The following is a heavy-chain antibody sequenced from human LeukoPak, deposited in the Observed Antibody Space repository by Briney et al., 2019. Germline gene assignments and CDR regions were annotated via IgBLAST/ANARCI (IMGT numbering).Heavy chain of an antibody. CDR3: ARSAGIASTIVFGY. CDR2: IYSGGRT. J-gene: IGHJ4*01. D-gene: IGHD5/OR15-5a*01. V-gene: IGHV3-66*01. Sequence: PGGSLRLSCAASGFTASSNFMSWVRQAPGKGLEWVALIYSGGRTYYADSVKARFTISRDNSKNTLILQMNSLRAEDAAVYYCARSAGIASTIVFGYWGHGTLVTVSS. CDR1: GFTASSNF.